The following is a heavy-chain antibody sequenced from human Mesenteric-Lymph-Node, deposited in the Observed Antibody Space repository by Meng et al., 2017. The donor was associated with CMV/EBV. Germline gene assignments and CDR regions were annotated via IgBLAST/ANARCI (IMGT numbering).Heavy chain of an antibody. CDR1: GYSFTNYW. D-gene: IGHD3-10*01. CDR2: IYPGDSET. V-gene: IGHV5-51*01. J-gene: IGHJ6*02. CDR3: ARWFGEGYYYGMDV. Sequence: GGSLRLSCTGSGYSFTNYWIGWVRQMPGKGLEWMGIIYPGDSETTYSLSFQGHVTISVDKSISTAYLQWSSLKASDTAMYYCARWFGEGYYYGMDVWGQGTTVTVSS.